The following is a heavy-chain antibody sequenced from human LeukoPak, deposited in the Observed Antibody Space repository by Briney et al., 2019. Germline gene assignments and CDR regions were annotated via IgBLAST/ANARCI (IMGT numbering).Heavy chain of an antibody. Sequence: PSETLSLTCTVSGGSISSGDYYWSWIRQPPGKGLEWIRYIYYSGSTYYNPSLKSRVTISVDTSKNQFSLKLSSVTAADTAVYYCARAGGVTEAFDYWGQGTLVTVSS. CDR1: GGSISSGDYY. CDR2: IYYSGST. CDR3: ARAGGVTEAFDY. J-gene: IGHJ4*02. D-gene: IGHD2-21*02. V-gene: IGHV4-30-4*01.